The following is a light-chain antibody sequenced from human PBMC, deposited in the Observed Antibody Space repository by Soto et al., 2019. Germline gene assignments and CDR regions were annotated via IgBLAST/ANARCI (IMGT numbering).Light chain of an antibody. J-gene: IGKJ5*01. V-gene: IGKV3-20*01. CDR2: SGY. CDR3: QQYGSSPIT. Sequence: FVVTQSPDTLSLSPGETATLSCRASQSVSSSVAWYQHKPGQSPRLVVYSGYKRSPGIPARFSGSGSGTDFTLTISRLEPEDFAVYYCQQYGSSPITFGQGTRLEIK. CDR1: QSVSSS.